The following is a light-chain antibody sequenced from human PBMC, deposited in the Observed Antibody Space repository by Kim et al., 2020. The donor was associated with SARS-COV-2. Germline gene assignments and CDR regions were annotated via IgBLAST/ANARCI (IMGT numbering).Light chain of an antibody. V-gene: IGKV3-15*01. CDR3: QQFNYWPYT. CDR2: GAS. Sequence: EIMMTQSPATLSVSPGERAALSCRASQSVSSNLAWYQQKPGQPPRLLIYGASTRATGVPARFSGSGSGTEFTLTISSLQSEDFAVYYCQQFNYWPYTFGQGTKLEI. CDR1: QSVSSN. J-gene: IGKJ2*01.